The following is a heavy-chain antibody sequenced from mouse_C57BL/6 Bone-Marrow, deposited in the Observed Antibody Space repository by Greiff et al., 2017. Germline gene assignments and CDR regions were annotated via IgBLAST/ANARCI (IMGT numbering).Heavy chain of an antibody. V-gene: IGHV5-9-1*02. CDR2: ISSGGDYI. J-gene: IGHJ4*01. Sequence: EVQLVESGEGLVKPGGSLKLSCAASGFTFSSYAMSLVRQTPETRLEWVAYISSGGDYIYYADTVKGRFTISRDNARNTLYLQMSSLKSEDTAMYYCTKGVAPYAMDYWGQGTSVTVSS. D-gene: IGHD1-1*01. CDR3: TKGVAPYAMDY. CDR1: GFTFSSYA.